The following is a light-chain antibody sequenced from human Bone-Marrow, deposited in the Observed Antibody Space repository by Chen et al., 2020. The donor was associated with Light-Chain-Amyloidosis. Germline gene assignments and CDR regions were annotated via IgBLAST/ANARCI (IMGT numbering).Light chain of an antibody. Sequence: QSALTQPASVSGSPGPSITISCTGSRSDVGGYNFVSWYQQHPGKAPKLLIYDVTNRPSGVSYRFSGSKSGNTASRTVSGLQAEDEADYYCSSYTVSSTWVFGGGTKLTVL. CDR2: DVT. CDR1: RSDVGGYNF. CDR3: SSYTVSSTWV. V-gene: IGLV2-14*03. J-gene: IGLJ3*02.